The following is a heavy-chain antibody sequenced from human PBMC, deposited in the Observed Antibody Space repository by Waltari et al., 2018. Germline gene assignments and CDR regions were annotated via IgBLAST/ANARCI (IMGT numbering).Heavy chain of an antibody. J-gene: IGHJ4*02. V-gene: IGHV3-33*01. CDR3: ARGGAKEALGDFL. CDR2: IWYDGINK. Sequence: QVQLVESGGGGVKPGRSLRLSCAASGFAFRSYGMHWVRQAPGKGLEWVALIWYDGINKYYADSVKGRFTISRDNSKNTLYLQMNSLRAEDTAVYYCARGGAKEALGDFLWGQGTLVTVSS. CDR1: GFAFRSYG. D-gene: IGHD3-10*01.